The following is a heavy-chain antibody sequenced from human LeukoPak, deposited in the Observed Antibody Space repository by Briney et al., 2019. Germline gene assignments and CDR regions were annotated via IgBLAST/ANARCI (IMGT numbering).Heavy chain of an antibody. Sequence: GGSLRLSCEASGFTFGNYAMNWVRQAPGKGLEWVSTISGTGSSTYYADSAKGRFAISRDNSKDTLFLQLNSLTAADTAMYFCAKASVAIPQYCNSWGQGTLVTVSS. V-gene: IGHV3-23*01. CDR2: ISGTGSST. CDR1: GFTFGNYA. CDR3: AKASVAIPQYCNS. D-gene: IGHD2-2*02. J-gene: IGHJ5*02.